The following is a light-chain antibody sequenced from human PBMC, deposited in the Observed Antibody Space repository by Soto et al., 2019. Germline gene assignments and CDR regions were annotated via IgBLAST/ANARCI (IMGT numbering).Light chain of an antibody. CDR1: SSDVGSYNL. J-gene: IGLJ1*01. V-gene: IGLV2-23*01. CDR3: CSYAGSSTFV. Sequence: QSALTQPASVSGSPGQSITISCTGTSSDVGSYNLVSWYQQHPGKAPKLMIYEGSKRLSGVSNRFSGSKSDNTASLTISGLQAEDEADYYCCSYAGSSTFVFGTGTKVTVL. CDR2: EGS.